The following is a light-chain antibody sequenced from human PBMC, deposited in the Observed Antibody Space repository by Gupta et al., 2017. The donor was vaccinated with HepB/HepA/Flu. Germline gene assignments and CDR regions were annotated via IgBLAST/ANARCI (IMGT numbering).Light chain of an antibody. CDR2: GAS. Sequence: EIVMTQSPATLSVSTGERATLSCRASQSVSSNLAWYQQKPGQAPRLLIYGASTSATGIPARFSGSGSGTEFTLTISSLQSEDFAVYYCQQYNNWPETFGQGTKVEIK. CDR1: QSVSSN. CDR3: QQYNNWPET. J-gene: IGKJ1*01. V-gene: IGKV3-15*01.